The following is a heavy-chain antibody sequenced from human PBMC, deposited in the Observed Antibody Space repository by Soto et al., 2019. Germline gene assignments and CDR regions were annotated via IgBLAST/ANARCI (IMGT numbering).Heavy chain of an antibody. CDR2: IIPILGIA. V-gene: IGHV1-69*02. J-gene: IGHJ3*02. D-gene: IGHD2-21*01. Sequence: SVKVSCKASGGTFSSYTISWVRQAPGQGLEWMGRIIPILGIANYAQKFQGRVTITADKSTSTAYMELSSLRSEDTAVYYCAIGGLIVVATDAFDIWGQGTMVTVSS. CDR3: AIGGLIVVATDAFDI. CDR1: GGTFSSYT.